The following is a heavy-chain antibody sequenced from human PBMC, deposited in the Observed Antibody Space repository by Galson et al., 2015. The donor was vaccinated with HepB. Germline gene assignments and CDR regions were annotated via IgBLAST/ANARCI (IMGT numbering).Heavy chain of an antibody. Sequence: SLRLSCAASGFTFSNYGMHWVRQAPGKGLEWVAVISYDGSKKYYADSVKGRFTSSRDNSKNTLYLQMNSLRAEDTAVYYCAKGGGDGSGSYSYYYYYMDVWGKGTTVTVSS. J-gene: IGHJ6*03. CDR1: GFTFSNYG. CDR2: ISYDGSKK. CDR3: AKGGGDGSGSYSYYYYYMDV. D-gene: IGHD3-10*01. V-gene: IGHV3-30*18.